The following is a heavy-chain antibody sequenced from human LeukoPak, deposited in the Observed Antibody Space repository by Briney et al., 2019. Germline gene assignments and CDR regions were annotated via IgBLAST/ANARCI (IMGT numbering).Heavy chain of an antibody. J-gene: IGHJ4*02. D-gene: IGHD3-10*01. Sequence: ASVTVSCMASGDTFNSYAVAWVRQAPGQGLEWMGLIIPSFGTTHYAQKFQGRVTITSDSSTTTAYMELGSLTSEDTAVYYCAREYYGSGSYYDGYYLDYWGQGTLVTVSS. V-gene: IGHV1-69*06. CDR1: GDTFNSYA. CDR2: IIPSFGTT. CDR3: AREYYGSGSYYDGYYLDY.